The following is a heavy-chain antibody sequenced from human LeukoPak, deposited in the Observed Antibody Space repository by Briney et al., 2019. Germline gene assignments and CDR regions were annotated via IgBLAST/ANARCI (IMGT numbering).Heavy chain of an antibody. CDR2: ISGSGDTI. CDR1: GFTFSGYS. J-gene: IGHJ4*02. CDR3: AKDEAGGTPGYY. D-gene: IGHD6-13*01. Sequence: GGSLRLSCAASGFTFSGYSMNWVRQAPGKRLEWVSYISGSGDTIYYADSVKGRFTISRDNSKNTLYLQMNSLRAEDTAVYYCAKDEAGGTPGYYWGQGTLVTVSS. V-gene: IGHV3-23*01.